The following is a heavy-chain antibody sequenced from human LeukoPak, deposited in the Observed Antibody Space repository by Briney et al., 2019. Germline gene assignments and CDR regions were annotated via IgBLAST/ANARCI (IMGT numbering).Heavy chain of an antibody. CDR3: AREGLGSLNDAFDL. V-gene: IGHV1-2*02. J-gene: IGHJ3*01. CDR2: INPNSGGT. CDR1: GYTFTGYY. D-gene: IGHD3-10*01. Sequence: ASVKVSCKASGYTFTGYYMHWVRQAPGQGLEWMGWINPNSGGTYYAQNFQGRVTMTRDASISTAYMELSRLISDDRAVYYCAREGLGSLNDAFDLWGQGTEVTVSS.